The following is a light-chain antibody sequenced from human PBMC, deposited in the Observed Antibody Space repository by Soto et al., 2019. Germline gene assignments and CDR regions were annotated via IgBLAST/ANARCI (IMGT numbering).Light chain of an antibody. CDR3: AAWDDSLNGPL. CDR2: SNN. Sequence: QSVLTQPPSVSAAPGQKVTISCSGSSSNIGNNTVNWYQQLPGTAPTLLIYSNNQRPSGVPDRFSGSKSGTSASLAVNGLQSEDEADYYCAAWDDSLNGPLFGGGTKLTVL. CDR1: SSNIGNNT. J-gene: IGLJ3*02. V-gene: IGLV1-44*01.